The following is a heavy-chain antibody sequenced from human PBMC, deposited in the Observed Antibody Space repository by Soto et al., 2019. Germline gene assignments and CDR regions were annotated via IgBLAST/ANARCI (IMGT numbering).Heavy chain of an antibody. CDR3: AKDLDEYYDSSGLPGGY. Sequence: GGSLRLSCAASGFTFSSYAMSWVRQAPGKGLEWVSAISGSGGSTYYADSVKGRFTISRDNSKNTLYLQMNSLRAEDTAVYYCAKDLDEYYDSSGLPGGYWGQGTLVTVSS. V-gene: IGHV3-23*01. D-gene: IGHD3-22*01. CDR2: ISGSGGST. CDR1: GFTFSSYA. J-gene: IGHJ4*02.